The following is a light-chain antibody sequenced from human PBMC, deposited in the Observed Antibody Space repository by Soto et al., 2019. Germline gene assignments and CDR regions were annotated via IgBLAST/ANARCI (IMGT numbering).Light chain of an antibody. V-gene: IGLV1-40*01. CDR1: SSNIGAGYD. CDR3: QSYDSSLSGVV. J-gene: IGLJ2*01. Sequence: QSVLTQPPSVSGAPGQRGTISCTGSSSNIGAGYDIHWYQQLPATAPKLLISGNSNRTSGVTDRFSGSKSDTSASLAITGLQGEDEADYYCQSYDSSLSGVVFGGGTKLTVL. CDR2: GNS.